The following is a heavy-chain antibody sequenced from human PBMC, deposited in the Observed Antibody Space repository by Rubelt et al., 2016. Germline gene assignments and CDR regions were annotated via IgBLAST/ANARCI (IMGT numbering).Heavy chain of an antibody. CDR1: GVSIRSRYY. V-gene: IGHV4-38-2*02. J-gene: IGHJ4*02. Sequence: QEQLQQWGAGLLKPSETLSLICSVSGVSIRSRYYWGWLRPSPGKGLEWIGSIYYTWSTYYNPSLKSRVPWSVDTSKNQFSLKLTSVTAADTAVYYCARVGGDGYNDYWGQGTLVTVSS. CDR3: ARVGGDGYNDY. CDR2: IYYTWST. D-gene: IGHD5-24*01.